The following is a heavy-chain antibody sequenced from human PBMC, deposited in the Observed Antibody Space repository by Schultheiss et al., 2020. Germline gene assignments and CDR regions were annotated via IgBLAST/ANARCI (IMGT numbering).Heavy chain of an antibody. J-gene: IGHJ3*02. CDR3: ARWIGDAFDI. CDR2: ISSSSSYI. Sequence: GESLKISCAASGFTFSSYSMNWVRQAPGKGLEWVSSISSSSSYIYYADSVKGRFTISRDNAKNSLYLQMNSLRAEDTAVYYCARWIGDAFDIWGQGTMVTVSS. CDR1: GFTFSSYS. V-gene: IGHV3-21*04. D-gene: IGHD2-2*03.